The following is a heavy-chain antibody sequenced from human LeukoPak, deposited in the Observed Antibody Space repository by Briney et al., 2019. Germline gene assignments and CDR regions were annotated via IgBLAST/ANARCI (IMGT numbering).Heavy chain of an antibody. D-gene: IGHD3-3*01. V-gene: IGHV3-15*01. CDR2: IKSKTDGGTT. CDR3: TTDRSVWSGYYSPAYFQH. Sequence: GGSLRLSCAASGFTFSSYAMSWVRQAPGKGLEWVGRIKSKTDGGTTDYAAPVKGRFTISRDDSKNTLYLQMNSLKTEDTAVYYCTTDRSVWSGYYSPAYFQHWGQGTLVTVSS. J-gene: IGHJ1*01. CDR1: GFTFSSYA.